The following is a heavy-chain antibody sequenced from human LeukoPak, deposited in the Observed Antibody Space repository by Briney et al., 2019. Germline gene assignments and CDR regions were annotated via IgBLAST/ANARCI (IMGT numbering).Heavy chain of an antibody. D-gene: IGHD1-26*01. J-gene: IGHJ4*02. V-gene: IGHV3-23*01. CDR1: AFTFSGYA. CDR3: AKATDYGGSYYSLDC. CDR2: ISGSGGNT. Sequence: PGGSLRLSCAASAFTFSGYAMSWVRQAPGKGLEWVSSISGSGGNTFYTDSVKGRFTISRDNSRDTLYLQMNSLRAEDTAVYYCAKATDYGGSYYSLDCWGQGTLVTVSS.